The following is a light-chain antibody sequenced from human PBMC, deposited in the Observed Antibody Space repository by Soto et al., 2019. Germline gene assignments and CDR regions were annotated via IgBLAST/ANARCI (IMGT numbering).Light chain of an antibody. J-gene: IGLJ1*01. CDR1: SSYVGNYNY. V-gene: IGLV2-14*03. Sequence: QSVLTQPASVSGSPGQSITISCTGTSSYVGNYNYVSWYQQHPGKAPKLMIYDVSNRPSGVSNRFSGSKSGNTASLTISGLQTEDEADYYCNSYTSSSTLVFGTGTKVTVL. CDR2: DVS. CDR3: NSYTSSSTLV.